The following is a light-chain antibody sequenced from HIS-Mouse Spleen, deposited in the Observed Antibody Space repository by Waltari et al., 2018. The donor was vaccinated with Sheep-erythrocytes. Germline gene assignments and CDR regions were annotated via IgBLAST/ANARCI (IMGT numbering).Light chain of an antibody. Sequence: SYELTQPPSVSVSPGQTARNTCPGDSLPKQYAYWYQQKPGQAPVLVIYKDSERPSGIPERFSGSSSGTTVTLTISGVQAEDEADYYCQSADSSVVFGGGTKLTVL. CDR1: SLPKQY. CDR3: QSADSSVV. CDR2: KDS. V-gene: IGLV3-25*03. J-gene: IGLJ2*01.